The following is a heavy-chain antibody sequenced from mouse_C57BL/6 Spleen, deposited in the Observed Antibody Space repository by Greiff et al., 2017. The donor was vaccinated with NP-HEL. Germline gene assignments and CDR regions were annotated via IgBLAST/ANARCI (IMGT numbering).Heavy chain of an antibody. D-gene: IGHD1-1*01. CDR1: GYSITSGYY. Sequence: EVQLQESGPGLVKPSQSLSLTCSVTGYSITSGYYWNWIRQFPGNKLEWMGYISYDGSNNYNPSLKNRISITRDTSKHQFFLKLNSVTTEDTATYYCARDFYDGSSPDWFAYWGQGTLVTVSA. V-gene: IGHV3-6*01. CDR3: ARDFYDGSSPDWFAY. J-gene: IGHJ3*01. CDR2: ISYDGSN.